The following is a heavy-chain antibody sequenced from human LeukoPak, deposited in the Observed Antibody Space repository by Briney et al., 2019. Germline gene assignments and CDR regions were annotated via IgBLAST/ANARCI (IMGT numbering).Heavy chain of an antibody. J-gene: IGHJ4*02. V-gene: IGHV3-21*01. Sequence: PGGSLRLSCAASGFTFSSYSMNWVRQAPGKGLEWVSSITSRRSYIYYADSVKGRFTISRDNAKNSLDLQMNSLRAEDTAVYYCARSSRELGGYAPWELMPPFDYWGQGTLVTVSS. D-gene: IGHD1-7*01. CDR1: GFTFSSYS. CDR3: ARSSRELGGYAPWELMPPFDY. CDR2: ITSRRSYI.